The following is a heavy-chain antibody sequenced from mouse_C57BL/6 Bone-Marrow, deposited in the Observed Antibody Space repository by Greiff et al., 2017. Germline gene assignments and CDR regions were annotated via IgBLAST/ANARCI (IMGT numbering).Heavy chain of an antibody. D-gene: IGHD1-1*01. CDR1: GYTFTSYW. CDR3: ARDITTVVADV. Sequence: QVQLKQPGAELVKPGASVKLSCKASGYTFTSYWMHWVKQRPGQGLEWIGMIPPNSGSTNYNEKFKSKATLTVDKSSSTAYMQLSSLTSEDSAVYYCARDITTVVADVWGTGTTVTVSS. CDR2: IPPNSGST. J-gene: IGHJ1*03. V-gene: IGHV1-64*01.